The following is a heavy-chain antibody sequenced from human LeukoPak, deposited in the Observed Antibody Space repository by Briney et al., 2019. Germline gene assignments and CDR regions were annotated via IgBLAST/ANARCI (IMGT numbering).Heavy chain of an antibody. Sequence: GGCLRLSCAASGFTFSGYSMNWVRQAPGQGLEWVSYISSGSSTIYYADSVRGRFTISRDNAKNSLYLQMNSLRAEDTAVYYCARGRADYYFDYWSQGTLVTVSS. J-gene: IGHJ4*02. CDR1: GFTFSGYS. CDR2: ISSGSSTI. D-gene: IGHD2-21*02. CDR3: ARGRADYYFDY. V-gene: IGHV3-48*01.